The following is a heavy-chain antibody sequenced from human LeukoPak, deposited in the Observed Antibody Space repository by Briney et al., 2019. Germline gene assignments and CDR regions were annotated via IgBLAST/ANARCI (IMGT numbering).Heavy chain of an antibody. CDR3: ARDVNSGSYTPLDY. J-gene: IGHJ4*02. Sequence: ASVKVSCKASGYTFTSYAIHWVRQAPGQRLEWMGWINAGNGNTKYSQDFQDRVTITSDTSASTAYMELSSLRSEDMAVYYCARDVNSGSYTPLDYWGQGTLVTVSS. CDR1: GYTFTSYA. CDR2: INAGNGNT. V-gene: IGHV1-3*03. D-gene: IGHD1-26*01.